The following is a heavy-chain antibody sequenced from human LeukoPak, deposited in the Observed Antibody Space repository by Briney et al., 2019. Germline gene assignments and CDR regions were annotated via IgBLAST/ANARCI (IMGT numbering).Heavy chain of an antibody. CDR3: THLGWFDP. CDR2: IDYDWSTT. J-gene: IGHJ5*02. CDR1: GFTVSSNY. Sequence: GGSLRLSCAASGFTVSSNYMSWVRQAPGKGLEWVSRIDYDWSTTTYADSVKGRFTISRDNAKNTLYLQMNSLRAEDTAVYYCTHLGWFDPWGQGTLVTVSS. V-gene: IGHV3-74*01.